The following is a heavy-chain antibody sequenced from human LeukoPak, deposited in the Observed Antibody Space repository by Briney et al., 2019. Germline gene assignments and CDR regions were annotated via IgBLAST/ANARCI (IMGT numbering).Heavy chain of an antibody. CDR1: GFTFSSYG. V-gene: IGHV3-33*06. D-gene: IGHD6-13*01. Sequence: PGGSLRLSCAASGFTFSSYGMHWVRQAPGKGLEWVAVIWYDGSNKYYADSVKGRFTISRDNSKNTLYLQMNNLRAEDTAVYYCAKDSSRGADAFDIWGQGTMVTVSS. CDR3: AKDSSRGADAFDI. CDR2: IWYDGSNK. J-gene: IGHJ3*02.